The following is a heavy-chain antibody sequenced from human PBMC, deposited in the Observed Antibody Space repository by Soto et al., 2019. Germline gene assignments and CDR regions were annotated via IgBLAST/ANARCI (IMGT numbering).Heavy chain of an antibody. Sequence: PSETLSLTCTVSGGSISSYYWSWIRQPPGKGLEWIGYIYYSGSTNYNPSLKSRVTISVDTSKNQFSLKLSSVTAADTAVYYCARQHCSGGSCPFDYWGQGTLVTVSS. CDR1: GGSISSYY. J-gene: IGHJ4*02. CDR2: IYYSGST. CDR3: ARQHCSGGSCPFDY. V-gene: IGHV4-59*08. D-gene: IGHD2-15*01.